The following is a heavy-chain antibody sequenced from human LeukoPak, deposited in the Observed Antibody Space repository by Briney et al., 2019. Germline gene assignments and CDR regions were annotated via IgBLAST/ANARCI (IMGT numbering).Heavy chain of an antibody. D-gene: IGHD4-23*01. CDR3: ARELVGTINSKATKGYYYGMDV. CDR2: ISYDGSNK. Sequence: GGSLRLSCAASGFTFSSYAMHWVRQAPGKGLEWVAVISYDGSNKYYADSVKGRFTISRDNSKNTLYLQMNSLRAEDTAVYYCARELVGTINSKATKGYYYGMDVWGQGTTVTVSS. V-gene: IGHV3-30*04. J-gene: IGHJ6*02. CDR1: GFTFSSYA.